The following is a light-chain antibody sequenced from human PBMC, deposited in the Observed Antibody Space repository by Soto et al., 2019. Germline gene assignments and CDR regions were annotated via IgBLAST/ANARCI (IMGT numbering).Light chain of an antibody. CDR3: CSYASSSTFLIV. V-gene: IGLV2-23*03. CDR1: SSDDGSYNL. CDR2: EGS. Sequence: QSALTQPASVSGSPGQSITISCTGTSSDDGSYNLVSWYQQHPGKAPKLMIYEGSKRPSGVSNRFSGSKSGNTASLTISGLQAEDEGDYYCCSYASSSTFLIVLGTGTKVTVL. J-gene: IGLJ1*01.